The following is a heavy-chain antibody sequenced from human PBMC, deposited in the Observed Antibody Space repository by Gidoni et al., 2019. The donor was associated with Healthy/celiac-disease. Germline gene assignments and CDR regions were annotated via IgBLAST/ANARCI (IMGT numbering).Heavy chain of an antibody. CDR1: GGSFSGYY. CDR3: ARGTKHRRGYMSADAFDI. CDR2: INHSGST. D-gene: IGHD5-12*01. V-gene: IGHV4-34*01. Sequence: QVQLQQWGAGLLKPSETLSLTCAVYGGSFSGYYWSWIRQPPGKGLEWIGEINHSGSTNYKPSLKSRVTISVDTSKNQFSLKLSSVTAADTAVYYCARGTKHRRGYMSADAFDIWGQGTMVTVSS. J-gene: IGHJ3*02.